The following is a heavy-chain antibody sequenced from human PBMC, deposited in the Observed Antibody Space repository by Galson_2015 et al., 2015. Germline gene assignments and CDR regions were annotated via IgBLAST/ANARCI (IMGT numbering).Heavy chain of an antibody. J-gene: IGHJ1*01. CDR3: ARDQCSGGSCYSPDWYFQH. Sequence: CAASGFTFSSYWMSWVRQAPGKGLEWVANIKQDGSEKYYVDSVKGRFTISRDNAKNSLYLQMNSLRAEDTAVYYCARDQCSGGSCYSPDWYFQHWGQGTLVTVSS. CDR2: IKQDGSEK. V-gene: IGHV3-7*03. CDR1: GFTFSSYW. D-gene: IGHD2-15*01.